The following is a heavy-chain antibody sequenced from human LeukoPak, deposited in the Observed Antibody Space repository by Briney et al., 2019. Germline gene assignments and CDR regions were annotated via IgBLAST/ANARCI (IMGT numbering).Heavy chain of an antibody. V-gene: IGHV3-53*01. CDR2: IYSGGST. J-gene: IGHJ4*02. Sequence: GGSLRLSCAASGFTVSNNYMSWVRQAPGKGLEWVSIIYSGGSTYYADSVKGRFTISRDDSRNTVYLQMNNLRAEDTAIYYCARGFNSGWYGAYWGQGTLVTVSS. D-gene: IGHD6-19*01. CDR1: GFTVSNNY. CDR3: ARGFNSGWYGAY.